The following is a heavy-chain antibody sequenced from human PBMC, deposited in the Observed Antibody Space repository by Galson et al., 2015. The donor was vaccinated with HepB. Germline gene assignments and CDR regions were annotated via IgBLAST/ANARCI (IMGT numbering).Heavy chain of an antibody. D-gene: IGHD3-10*01. Sequence: SETLSLTCTVSGGSISSSSYYWGWIRQPPGTGLEWIGSIYYSGSTYYNPSLKSRVTISVDTSKNQFSLKLSSVTAADTAVYYCARHSYYGSGSYYFDYWGQGTLVTISS. CDR3: ARHSYYGSGSYYFDY. J-gene: IGHJ4*02. CDR2: IYYSGST. CDR1: GGSISSSSYY. V-gene: IGHV4-39*01.